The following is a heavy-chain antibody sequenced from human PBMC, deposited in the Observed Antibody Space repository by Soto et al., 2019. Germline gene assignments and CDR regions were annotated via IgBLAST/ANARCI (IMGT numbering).Heavy chain of an antibody. J-gene: IGHJ6*02. V-gene: IGHV3-23*01. CDR2: IRGGGGST. CDR1: GLTFSRHA. Sequence: RSLRPSCSASGLTFSRHAMSGVRQAPGKGLGWVSAIRGGGGSTYYADSVKGRVTISGDNSKNTLYLQMNSLRAEDTALYYCAKVSLGATTITDYYYYGLDVWGQGTTVTVSS. D-gene: IGHD1-26*01. CDR3: AKVSLGATTITDYYYYGLDV.